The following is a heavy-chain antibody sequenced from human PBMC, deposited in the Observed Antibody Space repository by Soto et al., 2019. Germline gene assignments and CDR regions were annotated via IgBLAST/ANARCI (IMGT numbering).Heavy chain of an antibody. Sequence: EVQLVESGGGLIQTGGSLRLSCTASGFSVSTNYMSWVRQAPGKGLEWVSVIYGGSFRNYGDSVKGRFTSSRDDSKNTVYILMNSLRAEDTAVYYCARWNEGLDIWGQGTGVTVSS. V-gene: IGHV3-53*01. J-gene: IGHJ3*02. D-gene: IGHD1-1*01. CDR3: ARWNEGLDI. CDR1: GFSVSTNY. CDR2: IYGGSFR.